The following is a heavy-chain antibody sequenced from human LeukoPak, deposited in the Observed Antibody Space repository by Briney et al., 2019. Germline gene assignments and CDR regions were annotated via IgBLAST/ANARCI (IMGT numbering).Heavy chain of an antibody. CDR3: AKIGPYSSGFDP. CDR1: GGSFSGYY. V-gene: IGHV4-34*01. CDR2: INHSGST. D-gene: IGHD6-19*01. J-gene: IGHJ5*02. Sequence: SETLSLTCAVYGGSFSGYYWSWIRQPPGKGREWLGEINHSGSTNYHPSLKSRVTISVDTSKNQFSLKLSSVTAADTAVYYCAKIGPYSSGFDPWGQGTLVTVSS.